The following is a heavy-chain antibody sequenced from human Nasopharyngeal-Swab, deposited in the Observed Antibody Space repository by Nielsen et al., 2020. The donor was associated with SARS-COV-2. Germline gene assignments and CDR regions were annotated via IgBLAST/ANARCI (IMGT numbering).Heavy chain of an antibody. CDR2: IIPIFGTA. Sequence: SVKVSCKASGGTFSSYAINWVRQALGQGLEWMGGIIPIFGTANYAQKFQGRVTITADESTSTAYMELSSLRSEDTAVYYCARDGDRRERWLQFLDYWGQGTLVTVSS. CDR3: ARDGDRRERWLQFLDY. CDR1: GGTFSSYA. V-gene: IGHV1-69*13. J-gene: IGHJ4*02. D-gene: IGHD5-24*01.